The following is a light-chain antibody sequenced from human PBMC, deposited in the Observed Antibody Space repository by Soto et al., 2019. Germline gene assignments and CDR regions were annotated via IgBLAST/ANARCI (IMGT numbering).Light chain of an antibody. CDR1: QSVLYSSNNQNY. CDR3: QQYYSSPQT. CDR2: WAS. J-gene: IGKJ4*01. V-gene: IGKV4-1*01. Sequence: DIVMTQSPDSLALSLGERATINCKSSQSVLYSSNNQNYLAWYQQKPGQPPKLLIYWASTRESGVPDRFSGSGSGTDFNLTISSLQAEDVAVYYCQQYYSSPQTFGGGTKVEIK.